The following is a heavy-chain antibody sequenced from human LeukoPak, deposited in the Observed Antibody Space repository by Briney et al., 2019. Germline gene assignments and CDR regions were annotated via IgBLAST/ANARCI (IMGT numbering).Heavy chain of an antibody. CDR1: GFTFSSYA. Sequence: GGSLRLSCAASGFTFSSYAMSWVRQAPGKGLEWVSAIGSSGGSTCYADSVKGRFTISRDNSKNTLYLQMNSLRAEDTAVYYCAKGYGGNPFDYWGQGTLVTVSS. D-gene: IGHD4-23*01. CDR3: AKGYGGNPFDY. V-gene: IGHV3-23*01. CDR2: IGSSGGST. J-gene: IGHJ4*02.